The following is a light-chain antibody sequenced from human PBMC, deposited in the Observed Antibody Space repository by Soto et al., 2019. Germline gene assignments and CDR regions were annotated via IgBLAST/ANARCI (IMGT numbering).Light chain of an antibody. CDR1: QSISTF. CDR2: GAS. CDR3: QQSYSTLLS. V-gene: IGKV1-39*01. J-gene: IGKJ4*01. Sequence: DIELTQSPSSLSASVGDRVTITCRASQSISTFLNWYQHKRGKAPKLLIHGASSLQSGVPFRFTGSGSGTDFSLTISGLQPEDSATYYCQQSYSTLLSFGGGTKGEI.